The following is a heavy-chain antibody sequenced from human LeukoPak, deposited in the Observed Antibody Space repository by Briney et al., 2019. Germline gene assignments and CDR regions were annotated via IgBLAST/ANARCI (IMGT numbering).Heavy chain of an antibody. D-gene: IGHD2-2*02. V-gene: IGHV4-31*03. CDR1: GGSISSGGYY. Sequence: SETLSLTCTVSGGSISSGGYYWSWIRQHPGKGLEWIGYIYYSGSTYYNPSLKSRVTISVDTSKDQFSLKLSSVTAADTAVYYCARVGVVPAAIGGRWFDPWGQGTLVTVSS. CDR3: ARVGVVPAAIGGRWFDP. J-gene: IGHJ5*02. CDR2: IYYSGST.